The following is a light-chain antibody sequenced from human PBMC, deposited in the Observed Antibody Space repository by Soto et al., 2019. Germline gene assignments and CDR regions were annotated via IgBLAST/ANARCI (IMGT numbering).Light chain of an antibody. CDR1: QSVSSY. V-gene: IGKV3-20*01. J-gene: IGKJ1*01. Sequence: EVVLTQSPATLSVSPGEGVTLSCRASQSVSSYLAWYQQKPGQAPRLLIYGASNRATGTPARFSGSGSGTDFTLTISSLEPEDFAVYYCQQYGSSPTWTFGQGTKVDI. CDR3: QQYGSSPTWT. CDR2: GAS.